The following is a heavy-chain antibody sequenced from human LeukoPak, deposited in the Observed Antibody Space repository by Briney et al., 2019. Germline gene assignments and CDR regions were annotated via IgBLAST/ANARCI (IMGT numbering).Heavy chain of an antibody. J-gene: IGHJ4*02. CDR2: LNPNNGYT. V-gene: IGHV1-2*06. CDR3: ARDLSSTSNWEFDY. D-gene: IGHD7-27*01. CDR1: GYTFIDYF. Sequence: GASVKVSCKPSGYTFIDYFIHWVRQAPGQGLEWMGRLNPNNGYTFYTEEFQGRVTMTTDTSISTAYMELSRLTSDDTALYYCARDLSSTSNWEFDYWGQGTLVTVSS.